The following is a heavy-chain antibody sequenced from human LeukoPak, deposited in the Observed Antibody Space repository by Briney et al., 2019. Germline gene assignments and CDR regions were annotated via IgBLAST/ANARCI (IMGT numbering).Heavy chain of an antibody. CDR3: ARPSKTHYDFWSGYFDY. CDR1: GFTFSSYA. Sequence: GGSLRLSCAASGFTFSSYAMHWVRQAPGKGLEWVAVISFDGSNKYYADSVKGRFTISRDNSKNTLYLQMNSLRAEDTAVYYCARPSKTHYDFWSGYFDYWGQGTLVTASS. D-gene: IGHD3-3*01. J-gene: IGHJ4*02. CDR2: ISFDGSNK. V-gene: IGHV3-30*01.